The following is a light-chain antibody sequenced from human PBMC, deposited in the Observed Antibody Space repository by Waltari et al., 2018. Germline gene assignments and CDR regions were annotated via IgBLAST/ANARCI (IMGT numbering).Light chain of an antibody. CDR2: KNN. Sequence: QSVLTQPPSASGPPGQRVTIPCSGSSSNIGSNYVYCYQQLPGTAPKLLIYKNNQRPSGVPDRFSGSKSGTSASLAISGLRSEDEADYYCAAWDDSLSGLVFGGGTKLTVL. J-gene: IGLJ2*01. V-gene: IGLV1-47*01. CDR3: AAWDDSLSGLV. CDR1: SSNIGSNY.